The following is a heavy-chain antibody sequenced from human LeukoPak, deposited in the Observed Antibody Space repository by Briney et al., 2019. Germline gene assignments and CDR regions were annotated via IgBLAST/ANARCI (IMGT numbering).Heavy chain of an antibody. D-gene: IGHD2-2*02. Sequence: ASVKVSCKASGYTFTSYYMHWVRQAPGQGLEWMGIINPSGGSTSYAQKFQGRVTMTRDMSTSTVYMELSSLRSEDTAVYYCARVAAEVVGVPGAIGFGWLRRDYYYMDVWGKGTTVTVSS. CDR1: GYTFTSYY. CDR2: INPSGGST. CDR3: ARVAAEVVGVPGAIGFGWLRRDYYYMDV. J-gene: IGHJ6*03. V-gene: IGHV1-46*01.